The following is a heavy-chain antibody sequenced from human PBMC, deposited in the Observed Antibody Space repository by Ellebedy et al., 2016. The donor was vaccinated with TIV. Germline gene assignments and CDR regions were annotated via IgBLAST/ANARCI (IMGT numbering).Heavy chain of an antibody. CDR2: ISGSGGST. CDR3: AKGAMWLLYYFDY. Sequence: GESLKISCAASGFTFSSYAMSWVRQAPGKGLEWVSAISGSGGSTYYADSVKGRFTISRDNSKNTLYLQMNSLRAEDTAVYYCAKGAMWLLYYFDYWGQGTLVTVSS. J-gene: IGHJ4*02. V-gene: IGHV3-23*01. CDR1: GFTFSSYA. D-gene: IGHD3-3*01.